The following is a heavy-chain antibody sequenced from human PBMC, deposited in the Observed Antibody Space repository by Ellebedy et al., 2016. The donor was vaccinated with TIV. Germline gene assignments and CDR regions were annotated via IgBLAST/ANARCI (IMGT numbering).Heavy chain of an antibody. J-gene: IGHJ4*02. D-gene: IGHD1-14*01. V-gene: IGHV3-23*01. CDR3: AAHIHSGPENSPFLDY. Sequence: PGGSLRLSCADSGFSFSTYAMSWVRQAPGKGLEWVSSISRGGENTYYVDSVRGRFIISRDNSKNTLHLQINSLTAEDTAVYYCAAHIHSGPENSPFLDYWGQGTLVTVSS. CDR1: GFSFSTYA. CDR2: ISRGGENT.